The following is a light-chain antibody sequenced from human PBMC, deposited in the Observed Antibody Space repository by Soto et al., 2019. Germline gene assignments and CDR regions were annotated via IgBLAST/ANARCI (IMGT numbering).Light chain of an antibody. Sequence: IVMTQSPATLSVSPGQRATLSCRASQSVSTNLAWYPQKPVQAPRLLLYGASTRAPGIPARFSGSGSGTEFTLTISGLQSDDFAVYYCQQYSNWPPWTFGQGTRV. J-gene: IGKJ1*01. CDR3: QQYSNWPPWT. CDR1: QSVSTN. V-gene: IGKV3D-15*01. CDR2: GAS.